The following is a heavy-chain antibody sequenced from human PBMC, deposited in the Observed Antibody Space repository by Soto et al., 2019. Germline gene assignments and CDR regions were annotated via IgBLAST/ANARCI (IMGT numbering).Heavy chain of an antibody. Sequence: QVQLAESGGGVVQSGRSLRLSCAASGFALSSFDMHWVRQAPGKGLEWVAVIWYDGSNEYYADSVKGRFTISRDNSKNTLYLQMNSLRVEDTAVYYCARDALVRRVHPPDYWGQGTLVTVSS. CDR2: IWYDGSNE. CDR3: ARDALVRRVHPPDY. D-gene: IGHD3-10*01. CDR1: GFALSSFD. J-gene: IGHJ4*02. V-gene: IGHV3-33*01.